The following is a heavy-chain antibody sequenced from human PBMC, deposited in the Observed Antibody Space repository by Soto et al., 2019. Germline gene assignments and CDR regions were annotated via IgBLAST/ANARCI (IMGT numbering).Heavy chain of an antibody. CDR1: GGSVSDKTYY. CDR3: ARTTAVPNTLRSRYFFDY. J-gene: IGHJ4*02. Sequence: SETLSLTCSVSGGSVSDKTYYWSWIRQPPGKRLEWIGYVYYSETTNYNPSLKSRVTISVDLSKNRFSLRLSSVTTADTALYYCARTTAVPNTLRSRYFFDYWGQGTLVTVSS. V-gene: IGHV4-61*01. CDR2: VYYSETT. D-gene: IGHD4-17*01.